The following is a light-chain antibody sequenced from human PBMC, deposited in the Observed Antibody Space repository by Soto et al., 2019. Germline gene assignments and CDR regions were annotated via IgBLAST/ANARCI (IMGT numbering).Light chain of an antibody. CDR1: QIISSTS. J-gene: IGKJ1*01. CDR2: GAS. CDR3: QHYGSSLWT. V-gene: IGKV3-20*01. Sequence: IVLTQSPGTLSLSPGARATLSCRASQIISSTSLAWYQQKPGQAPRLLIYGASNRATGIPDRFSGSGSGTDFTLTINRLEPEDFAVFYCQHYGSSLWTFDQGTKVEIK.